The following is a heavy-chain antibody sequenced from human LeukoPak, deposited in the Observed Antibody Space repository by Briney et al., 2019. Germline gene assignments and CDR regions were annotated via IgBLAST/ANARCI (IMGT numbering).Heavy chain of an antibody. V-gene: IGHV1-69*13. CDR3: ARGWLAETTVVTPYNY. CDR2: IIPIFGTA. D-gene: IGHD4-23*01. Sequence: SVKVSCKASGGTFSSYAISWVRQAPGQGLEWMGGIIPIFGTANYAQKFQGRVTITAVESMSTAYMGLSSLRSEDTAVYYCARGWLAETTVVTPYNYWGQGTLVTVSS. CDR1: GGTFSSYA. J-gene: IGHJ4*02.